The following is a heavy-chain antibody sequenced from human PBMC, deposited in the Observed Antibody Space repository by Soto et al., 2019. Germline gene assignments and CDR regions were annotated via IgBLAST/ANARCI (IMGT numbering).Heavy chain of an antibody. CDR3: ARVAAAGTLFDY. D-gene: IGHD6-13*01. J-gene: IGHJ4*02. V-gene: IGHV4-30-4*02. Sequence: SETLSLTCTVSGGSISSGDYYWSWIRQPPGKGLEWIGYIYYSGSTYYNPSLKSRVTISVDTSKNQFSLKLSSVTAADTAVYYCARVAAAGTLFDYWGQGTLVTV. CDR1: GGSISSGDYY. CDR2: IYYSGST.